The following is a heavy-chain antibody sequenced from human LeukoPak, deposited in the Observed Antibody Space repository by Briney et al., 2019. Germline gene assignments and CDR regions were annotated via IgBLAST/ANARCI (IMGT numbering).Heavy chain of an antibody. CDR2: IYYGGRT. CDR1: GGSISSSY. CDR3: ATSSVDIVLVGFDY. V-gene: IGHV4-59*08. J-gene: IGHJ4*02. Sequence: SETLSLTCTVSGGSISSSYWSWVRHPPGKELEWIGYIYYGGRTNYNPSLRSRVTMSLDTSKNQFSLNLSSVTAADTAVYYCATSSVDIVLVGFDYWGQGTLVTVSS. D-gene: IGHD2-8*02.